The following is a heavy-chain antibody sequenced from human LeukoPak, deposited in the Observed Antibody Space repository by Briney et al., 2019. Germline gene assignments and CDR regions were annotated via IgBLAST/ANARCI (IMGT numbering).Heavy chain of an antibody. V-gene: IGHV4-38-2*02. CDR1: GGSISSYY. J-gene: IGHJ4*02. D-gene: IGHD3-22*01. CDR3: ARDVRNYYDSDAYYVFDY. CDR2: MYHSGST. Sequence: PSETLSLTCIVSGGSISSYYWGWIRQPPGKGLEWIGNMYHSGSTYYSPSLKSRVTISIDASKNQFSLKLSSVTAADTAVYYCARDVRNYYDSDAYYVFDYWGQGTLVTVSS.